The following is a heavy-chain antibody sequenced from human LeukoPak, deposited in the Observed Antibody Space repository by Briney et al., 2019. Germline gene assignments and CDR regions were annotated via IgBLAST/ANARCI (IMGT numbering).Heavy chain of an antibody. Sequence: GGSLRLSCAASGFTFNNYGMHWVRQAPGKGLEWVTFIRYDGSNKYYADSVKGRFTISRDNSKNTLYLQMNSLRAEETAVYYCAKVDLWSGYYTGIEYWGQGTLVTVSS. CDR2: IRYDGSNK. V-gene: IGHV3-30*02. CDR3: AKVDLWSGYYTGIEY. D-gene: IGHD3-3*01. J-gene: IGHJ4*02. CDR1: GFTFNNYG.